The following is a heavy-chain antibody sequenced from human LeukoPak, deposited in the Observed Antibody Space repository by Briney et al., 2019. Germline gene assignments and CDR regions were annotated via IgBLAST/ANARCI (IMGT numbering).Heavy chain of an antibody. Sequence: PGGSLRLSCAASGFAFSRYWMHWVRQAPGKGQVGVSDINSDGSITRYADSVKDRFTISRDNAKNTLYLQMNSLRAEDTAVYYCASRDYTSSKYWGQGTLVTVSS. CDR3: ASRDYTSSKY. D-gene: IGHD2-2*02. J-gene: IGHJ4*02. V-gene: IGHV3-74*01. CDR2: INSDGSIT. CDR1: GFAFSRYW.